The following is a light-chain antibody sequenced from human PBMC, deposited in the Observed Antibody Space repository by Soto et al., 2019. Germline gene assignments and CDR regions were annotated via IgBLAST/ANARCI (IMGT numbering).Light chain of an antibody. CDR1: QSISSW. CDR3: QQLNAYPLT. J-gene: IGKJ4*01. Sequence: DIQMTQSPSTLSASVGDRVTITCRASQSISSWLAWYQQKPGKAPKLLIYKASTLKSGVPSRFSGSGSGTEFTLTISSLQSEDFATYYCQQLNAYPLTFGGGTKVDIK. V-gene: IGKV1-5*03. CDR2: KAS.